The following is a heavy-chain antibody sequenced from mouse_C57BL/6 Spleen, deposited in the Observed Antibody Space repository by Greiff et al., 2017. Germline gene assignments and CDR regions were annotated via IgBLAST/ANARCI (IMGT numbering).Heavy chain of an antibody. CDR3: ARPLLLRYDWYFDV. V-gene: IGHV5-17*01. CDR2: ISSGSSTI. D-gene: IGHD1-1*01. CDR1: GFTFSDYG. Sequence: EVKLMESGGGLVKPGGSLKLSCAASGFTFSDYGMHWVRQAPEKGLEWVAYISSGSSTIYYADTVKGRFTISRDNAKNTLFLQMTSLRSEDTAMYYCARPLLLRYDWYFDVWGTGTTVTVSS. J-gene: IGHJ1*03.